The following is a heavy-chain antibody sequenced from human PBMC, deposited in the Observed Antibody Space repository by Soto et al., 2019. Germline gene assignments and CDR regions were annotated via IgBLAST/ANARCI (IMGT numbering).Heavy chain of an antibody. D-gene: IGHD6-19*01. Sequence: QVQLVESGGGVVQPGRSLRLSCAASGFTFSSYGMHWVRQAPGKGLEWVAVISYDGSNKYYADSVKGRFTISRDNSKNTLYLQMNSLRAEDTAVYYCAKDSMGGQWLVYYFDYWGQGTLVTVSS. V-gene: IGHV3-30*18. J-gene: IGHJ4*02. CDR1: GFTFSSYG. CDR3: AKDSMGGQWLVYYFDY. CDR2: ISYDGSNK.